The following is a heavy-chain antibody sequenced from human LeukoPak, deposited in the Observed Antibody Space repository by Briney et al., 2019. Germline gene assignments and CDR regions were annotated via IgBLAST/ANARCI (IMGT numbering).Heavy chain of an antibody. D-gene: IGHD1-26*01. CDR2: IDHSGIL. CDR1: AYSISSGYY. J-gene: IGHJ4*02. CDR3: AREEVGALDY. V-gene: IGHV4-38-2*02. Sequence: ETLSLTCTVSAYSISSGYYWGWIRQPPGKGLEWIGSIDHSGILYYNPSLKSRVTISVDTSKNQFSLKLSSVTAADTAVYYCAREEVGALDYWGRGTLVTVSS.